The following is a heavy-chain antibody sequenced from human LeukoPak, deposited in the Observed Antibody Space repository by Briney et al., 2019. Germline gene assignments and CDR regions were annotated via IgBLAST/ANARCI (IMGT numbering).Heavy chain of an antibody. CDR2: IYYSGST. J-gene: IGHJ5*02. V-gene: IGHV4-31*03. D-gene: IGHD5-18*01. CDR1: GGSISSGGYY. CDR3: ATTVDTAMAVTS. Sequence: PSETLSLTCTVSGGSISSGGYYWSWIRQHPGKGLEWIGYIYYSGSTYYNPSLKSRVTISVDTSKNQFSLKLSSVTAADTAVYYCATTVDTAMAVTSWGQGTLVTVSS.